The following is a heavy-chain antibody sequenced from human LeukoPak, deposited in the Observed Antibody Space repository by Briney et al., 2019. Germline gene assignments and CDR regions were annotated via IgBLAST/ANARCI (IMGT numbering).Heavy chain of an antibody. CDR3: AKCPVRYYGSGAIRAPGQTGDAFDI. D-gene: IGHD3-10*01. J-gene: IGHJ3*02. CDR1: GFTFSSYA. Sequence: GGSLRLSCAASGFTFSSYAMSWVRQAPGKGLEWVSAISGSGGSTYYADSVKGRFTISRDNSKNTLYLQMNSLRAEDTAVYYCAKCPVRYYGSGAIRAPGQTGDAFDIWGQGTMVTVSS. CDR2: ISGSGGST. V-gene: IGHV3-23*01.